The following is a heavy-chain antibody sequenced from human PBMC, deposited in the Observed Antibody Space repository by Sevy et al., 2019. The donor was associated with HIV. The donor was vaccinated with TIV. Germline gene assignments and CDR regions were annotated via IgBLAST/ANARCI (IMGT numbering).Heavy chain of an antibody. V-gene: IGHV3-15*07. CDR2: IKSKADSGPT. Sequence: GSLRLSCAASCFSFSNAWMNWVRQAPGKGLEWVGRIKSKADSGPTDYAAPMKGRFTISRDDSKKTLYLQMNSLKTGDTAVYYCTTVPGRVVVAATLIHGNWYFDLWGRGTLVTVSS. CDR3: TTVPGRVVVAATLIHGNWYFDL. D-gene: IGHD2-15*01. CDR1: CFSFSNAW. J-gene: IGHJ2*01.